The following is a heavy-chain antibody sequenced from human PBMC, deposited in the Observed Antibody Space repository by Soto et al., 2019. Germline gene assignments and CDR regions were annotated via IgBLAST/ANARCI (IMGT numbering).Heavy chain of an antibody. Sequence: SETLSLTCAVYGGSFSGYYWSWIRQPPGKGLEWIGEINHGGNTNYNPSLKNRVTISVDTSKNQFSLNLNSVTARDTAVYYCARGGEGCSGGSCYPSPGANGYYYYYMDVWGKGTTVTVSS. CDR1: GGSFSGYY. CDR2: INHGGNT. D-gene: IGHD2-15*01. V-gene: IGHV4-34*01. CDR3: ARGGEGCSGGSCYPSPGANGYYYYYMDV. J-gene: IGHJ6*03.